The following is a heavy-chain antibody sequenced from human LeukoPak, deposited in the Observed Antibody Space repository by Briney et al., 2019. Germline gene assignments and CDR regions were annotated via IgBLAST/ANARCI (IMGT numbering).Heavy chain of an antibody. CDR1: GFNFSGSA. J-gene: IGHJ4*02. Sequence: PGGSLRPSCAASGFNFSGSAMHWVRQASGKGLEWVGRIRSKANSYATAYAAPVSGRFTISRDDSKNTAYLQMNSLITEDTAVYYCTSRPAVEMATVGDYWGQGTLVTVSS. D-gene: IGHD5-24*01. CDR3: TSRPAVEMATVGDY. V-gene: IGHV3-73*01. CDR2: IRSKANSYAT.